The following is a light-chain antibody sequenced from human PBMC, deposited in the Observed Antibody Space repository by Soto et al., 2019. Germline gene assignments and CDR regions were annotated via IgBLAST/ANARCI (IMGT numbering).Light chain of an antibody. CDR2: GNR. V-gene: IGLV1-40*01. CDR1: SSNLGAGYD. J-gene: IGLJ3*02. Sequence: QSVLTQPPSVSGAQGQRVTISCTWNSSNLGAGYDVHWYQQLPGAAPKLVIFGNRNRPSGVPERFSGSKSGTSASLAITGLQAEDEDDYYCQAYDYSLTASVFGGGTKLTVL. CDR3: QAYDYSLTASV.